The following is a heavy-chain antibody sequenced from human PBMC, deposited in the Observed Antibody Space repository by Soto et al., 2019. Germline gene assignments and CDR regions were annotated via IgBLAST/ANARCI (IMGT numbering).Heavy chain of an antibody. Sequence: EVQLVESGGGLVKPGGSLRLSCAASGFTFSSYSMNWVRQAPGKGLEWVSSITSTSSYIYYADSVKGRFTISRDNAKNSRYLQMDSLRAEDTAVYYCAGEYCNSTSCYLGDYWGQGTLVTVSS. J-gene: IGHJ4*02. V-gene: IGHV3-21*01. D-gene: IGHD2-2*01. CDR2: ITSTSSYI. CDR1: GFTFSSYS. CDR3: AGEYCNSTSCYLGDY.